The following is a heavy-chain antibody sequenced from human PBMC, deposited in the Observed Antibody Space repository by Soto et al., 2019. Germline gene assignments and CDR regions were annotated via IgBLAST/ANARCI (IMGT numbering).Heavy chain of an antibody. D-gene: IGHD3-3*01. CDR3: ARGGGVGVAGSAAFDM. Sequence: QLHLVQSGAVVKKPGASVTVSCSASGYPVTAYYMHWVRQAPGRGLEWMGGINPATGAAKYTQTFQGRVTIPRDTSTSTVFMELGGLPSEDTAVFYCARGGGVGVAGSAAFDMWGQGTLVTVSS. CDR2: INPATGAA. CDR1: GYPVTAYY. J-gene: IGHJ3*02. V-gene: IGHV1-2*02.